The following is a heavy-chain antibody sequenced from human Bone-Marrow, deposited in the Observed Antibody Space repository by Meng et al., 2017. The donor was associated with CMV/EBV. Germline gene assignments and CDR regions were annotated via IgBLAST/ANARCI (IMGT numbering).Heavy chain of an antibody. Sequence: GEYLKISCAASGFTFSSYAMHWVRQAPGKGLEWVAVISYDGSNKYYADSVKGRFTISRDNSKNTLYLQMNSLRAEDTAVYYCARVALEYYYGSGSLTDYWGQGTLVTVSS. CDR2: ISYDGSNK. J-gene: IGHJ4*02. V-gene: IGHV3-30*04. CDR1: GFTFSSYA. CDR3: ARVALEYYYGSGSLTDY. D-gene: IGHD3-10*01.